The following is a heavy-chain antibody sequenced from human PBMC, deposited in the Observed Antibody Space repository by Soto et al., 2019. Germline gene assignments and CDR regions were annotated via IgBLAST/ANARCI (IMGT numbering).Heavy chain of an antibody. D-gene: IGHD3-9*01. J-gene: IGHJ3*02. V-gene: IGHV4-31*03. CDR2: IYYSGST. CDR3: ARGTDYDILTGYYKNAFDI. Sequence: NPSETLSLTCTVSGGSISSGGYYWSWIRQHPGKGLEWIGYIYYSGSTYYNPSLKSRVTISVDTSKNQFSLKLSSVTAADTAVYYCARGTDYDILTGYYKNAFDIWGQGTVVTVSS. CDR1: GGSISSGGYY.